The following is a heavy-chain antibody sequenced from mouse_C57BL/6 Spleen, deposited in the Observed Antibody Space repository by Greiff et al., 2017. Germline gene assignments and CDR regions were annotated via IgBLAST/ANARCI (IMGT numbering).Heavy chain of an antibody. CDR2: ISSGGDYI. J-gene: IGHJ1*03. Sequence: DVHLVESGEGLVKPGGSLKLSCAASGFTFSSYAMSWVRQTPEKRLEWVAYISSGGDYIYYADTVKGRFTISRDNARNTLYLQMSSLKSEDTAMYYCTRDRGSSSYWYFDVWGTGTTVTVSS. V-gene: IGHV5-9-1*02. CDR1: GFTFSSYA. D-gene: IGHD1-1*01. CDR3: TRDRGSSSYWYFDV.